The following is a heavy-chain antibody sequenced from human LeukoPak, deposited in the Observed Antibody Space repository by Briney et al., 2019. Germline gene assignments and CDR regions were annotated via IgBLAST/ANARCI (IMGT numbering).Heavy chain of an antibody. CDR2: ISYDGSNK. CDR3: ARARGFDY. J-gene: IGHJ4*02. Sequence: GGSLRLSCVDSGFTFTNAWMSWVRQAPGKGLEWVAVISYDGSNKYYADSVKGRFTISRDNSKNTLYLQMNSLRAEDTAVYYCARARGFDYWGQGTLVTVSS. CDR1: GFTFTNAW. D-gene: IGHD3-16*01. V-gene: IGHV3-30-3*01.